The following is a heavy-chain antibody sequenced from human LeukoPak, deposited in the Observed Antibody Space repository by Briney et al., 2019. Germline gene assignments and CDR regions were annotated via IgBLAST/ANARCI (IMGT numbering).Heavy chain of an antibody. CDR3: AKGGLRIHSDY. J-gene: IGHJ4*02. CDR2: ISGTGSST. D-gene: IGHD5-12*01. CDR1: GFTISSYA. Sequence: GESLRLSCAASGFTISSYAMSWVRQVPGKGLAWVSAISGTGSSTYYADSVRGRFTISRDNSKNTLYLQMNSLRAEDTAVYYCAKGGLRIHSDYWGQGTLVTVSS. V-gene: IGHV3-23*01.